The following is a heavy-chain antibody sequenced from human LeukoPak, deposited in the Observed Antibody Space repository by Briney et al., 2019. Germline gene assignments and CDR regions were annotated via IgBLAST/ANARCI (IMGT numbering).Heavy chain of an antibody. CDR1: GGSFSDYS. CDR3: ARQGRGYDPGGFDY. CDR2: INQSGGT. Sequence: PSETLSLTCAVYGGSFSDYSWTWIRQPPGKGLEWIGEINQSGGTNHNPSLKSRVTISVDTSKNQFSLKLSSVTAADTAVYYCARQGRGYDPGGFDYWGQGTLVTVSS. J-gene: IGHJ4*02. V-gene: IGHV4-34*01. D-gene: IGHD5-12*01.